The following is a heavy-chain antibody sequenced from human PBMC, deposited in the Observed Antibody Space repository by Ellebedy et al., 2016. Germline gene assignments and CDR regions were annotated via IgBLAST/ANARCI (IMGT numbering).Heavy chain of an antibody. Sequence: GGSLRLXXTASGFTVSSKYMSWVRQPPGKGLEWVSVIHIDGSTYSADSVKGRFTISRDKSKNTLYLQMNSLRAEDTAVYYCVRGFAVTTLSYYFYGMDVWGQGTTVTVS. V-gene: IGHV3-53*01. J-gene: IGHJ6*02. D-gene: IGHD4-17*01. CDR2: IHIDGST. CDR1: GFTVSSKY. CDR3: VRGFAVTTLSYYFYGMDV.